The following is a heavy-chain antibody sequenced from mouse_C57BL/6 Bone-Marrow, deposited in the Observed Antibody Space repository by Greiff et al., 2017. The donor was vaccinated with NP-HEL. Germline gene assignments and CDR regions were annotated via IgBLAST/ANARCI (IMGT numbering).Heavy chain of an antibody. CDR3: TRDGHGFDY. D-gene: IGHD2-3*01. CDR1: GFTFSSYA. J-gene: IGHJ2*01. CDR2: ISSGGDYI. Sequence: EVKVVESGGGLVKPGGSLKLSCAASGFTFSSYAMSWVRQTPEKRLEWVAYISSGGDYIYYADTVKGRFTISRDNARNTLYLQMSSLKSEDTAMYYCTRDGHGFDYWGQGTTLTVSS. V-gene: IGHV5-9-1*02.